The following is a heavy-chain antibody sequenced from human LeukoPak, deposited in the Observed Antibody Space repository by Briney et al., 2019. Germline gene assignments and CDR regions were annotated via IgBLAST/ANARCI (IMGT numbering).Heavy chain of an antibody. V-gene: IGHV4-38-2*01. CDR1: GYSISSGYY. J-gene: IGHJ4*02. D-gene: IGHD2-2*01. Sequence: SETLSLTCAVSGYSISSGYYWGWIRQPPGKGLEWIGSIYHSGSTHYNPSLKSRVTISVDTSKNQFSLKLSSVTAADTAVYYCASSSWAAIGYWGQGTLVTVSS. CDR2: IYHSGST. CDR3: ASSSWAAIGY.